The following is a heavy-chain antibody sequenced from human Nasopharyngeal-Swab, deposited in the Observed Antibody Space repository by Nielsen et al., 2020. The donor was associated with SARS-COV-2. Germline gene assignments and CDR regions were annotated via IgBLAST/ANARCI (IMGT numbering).Heavy chain of an antibody. CDR1: GFTVSSNY. Sequence: GESLKISCAASGFTVSSNYMSWVRQAPGKGLEWVSVIYSGGNTYYADSVKGRFTISRDNSKNTLYLQMNRLRPEDTAVYYCAREGGDSYGSGGAFDIWGQGTMVTVSS. D-gene: IGHD5-18*01. CDR3: AREGGDSYGSGGAFDI. J-gene: IGHJ3*02. V-gene: IGHV3-66*02. CDR2: IYSGGNT.